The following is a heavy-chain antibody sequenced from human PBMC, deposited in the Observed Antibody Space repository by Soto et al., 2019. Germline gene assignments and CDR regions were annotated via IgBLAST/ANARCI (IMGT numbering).Heavy chain of an antibody. Sequence: GESLKISCKGSGYSFTSYWISWVRQMPGKGLEWMGRIDPSDSYTNYSPSFQGHVTISADKSISTAYLQWSSLKASDTAMYYCARLEVRLIAEPSYHYYGMDVWGQGTTVTVSS. CDR1: GYSFTSYW. D-gene: IGHD6-13*01. V-gene: IGHV5-10-1*01. CDR3: ARLEVRLIAEPSYHYYGMDV. J-gene: IGHJ6*02. CDR2: IDPSDSYT.